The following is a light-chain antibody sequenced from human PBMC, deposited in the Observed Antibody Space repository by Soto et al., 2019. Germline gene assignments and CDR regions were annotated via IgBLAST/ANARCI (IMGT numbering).Light chain of an antibody. J-gene: IGKJ1*01. CDR3: QQYGSSPT. CDR2: GAS. Sequence: DIVLTQSPGTLSLSPGERATLSCRASQSVSSSYLAWYQQKPGQAPRLLIYGASSRATGIPDRFSGSGSGTDFTLTISRLEPEDFAVYSCQQYGSSPTFGHGTNVEIK. V-gene: IGKV3-20*01. CDR1: QSVSSSY.